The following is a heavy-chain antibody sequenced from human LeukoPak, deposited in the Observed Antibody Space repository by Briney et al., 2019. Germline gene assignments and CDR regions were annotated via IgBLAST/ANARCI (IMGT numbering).Heavy chain of an antibody. D-gene: IGHD6-13*01. V-gene: IGHV3-21*01. CDR1: GFTFSSYS. CDR2: ISSSSSYI. J-gene: IGHJ4*02. CDR3: ARDIAAAVDY. Sequence: GGSLRLSCAASGFTFSSYSMNWVRQAPGKGLEWVSSISSSSSYIYYADSVRGRFTISRDNAKNSLYLQMNSLRAEDTAVYYCARDIAAAVDYWGQGTLVTVSS.